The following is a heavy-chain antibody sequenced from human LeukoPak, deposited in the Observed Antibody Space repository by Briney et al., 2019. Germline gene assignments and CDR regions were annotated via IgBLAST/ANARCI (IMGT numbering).Heavy chain of an antibody. V-gene: IGHV3-30-3*01. CDR3: ARDLREGDYGDYAD. D-gene: IGHD4-17*01. CDR1: GFTFSSYA. CDR2: ISYDGSSK. Sequence: GGSLRLSCAASGFTFSSYAMHWVRQAPGKGLEWVAVISYDGSSKYYADSVKGRFTISRDNSKNTLYLQMNSLRAEDTAVYYCARDLREGDYGDYADWGQGTMVTVSS. J-gene: IGHJ3*01.